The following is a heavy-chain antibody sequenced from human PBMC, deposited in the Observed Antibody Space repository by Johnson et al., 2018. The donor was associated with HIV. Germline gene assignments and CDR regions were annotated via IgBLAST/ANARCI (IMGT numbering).Heavy chain of an antibody. Sequence: QVQLVESGGGVVQPGRSLRLSCAASGFTFSSYAMHWVRQAPGKGLEWVAVISYDGSNKYYADSVKGRFTISRDNSKNTLYLQVNSLRAEDTAVFYCVKDRGSGWPDAFDIWGQGAMVTVSS. CDR1: GFTFSSYA. D-gene: IGHD6-19*01. CDR3: VKDRGSGWPDAFDI. CDR2: ISYDGSNK. V-gene: IGHV3-30-3*01. J-gene: IGHJ3*02.